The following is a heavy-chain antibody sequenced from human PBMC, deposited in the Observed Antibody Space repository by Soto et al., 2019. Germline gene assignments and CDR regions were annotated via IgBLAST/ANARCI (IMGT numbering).Heavy chain of an antibody. Sequence: QVQLVESGGGVVQPGRSLRLSCAASGFTFSSYGMHWVRQAPGKGLEWVAVISYDGSNKYYADSVKGGFTISRDNAKSTLYLQMNSLSAEDTAVYYCAVAAGPTDVWGQGTKVTVSS. V-gene: IGHV3-30*03. CDR3: AVAAGPTDV. CDR2: ISYDGSNK. CDR1: GFTFSSYG. J-gene: IGHJ6*02. D-gene: IGHD6-13*01.